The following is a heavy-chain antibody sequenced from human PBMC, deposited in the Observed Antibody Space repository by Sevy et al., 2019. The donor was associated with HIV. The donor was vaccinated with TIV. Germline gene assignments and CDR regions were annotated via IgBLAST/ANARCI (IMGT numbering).Heavy chain of an antibody. D-gene: IGHD2-2*02. V-gene: IGHV3-23*01. CDR2: LSFGCGRI. Sequence: GGCLRLSCVASGFNFNIYSMSWVRQAPGKRLEWVSTLSFGCGRINHADSVQGRFTMSRDDSKKTVYLEMNSLRPEIMAVYYRAREGCAKPHDYWGQGTLVTVSS. J-gene: IGHJ4*02. CDR3: AREGCAKPHDY. CDR1: GFNFNIYS.